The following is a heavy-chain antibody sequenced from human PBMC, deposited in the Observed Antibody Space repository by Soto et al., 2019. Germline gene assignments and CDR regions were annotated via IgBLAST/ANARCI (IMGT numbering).Heavy chain of an antibody. CDR2: INQDGSAK. J-gene: IGHJ4*02. CDR3: GRGFGGTH. D-gene: IGHD2-15*01. CDR1: GFTFNNYY. V-gene: IGHV3-7*05. Sequence: EVQLVESGGGLVQPGGSLSLSCAASGFTFNNYYMVWVFQAPGRGLEWVDNINQDGSAKYYVDSVKGRFTISRYHAKSSLYLQINSLSADDTATYYCGRGFGGTHWGQGSLVTVSS.